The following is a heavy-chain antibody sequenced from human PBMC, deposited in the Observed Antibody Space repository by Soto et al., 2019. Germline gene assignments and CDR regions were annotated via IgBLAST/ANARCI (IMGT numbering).Heavy chain of an antibody. V-gene: IGHV3-23*01. CDR3: AYRQRAGAWRNYYYGLDV. CDR2: MGDRNGIA. Sequence: GGSLRLSCAASGFTFSDYAMSWVRQAPGKGLELVSGMGDRNGIAYYADSVKGRFTISRDNNKNSLHLQMISLRAEDTGVYYCAYRQRAGAWRNYYYGLDVWGQGTTVTVSS. CDR1: GFTFSDYA. J-gene: IGHJ6*02. D-gene: IGHD3-16*02.